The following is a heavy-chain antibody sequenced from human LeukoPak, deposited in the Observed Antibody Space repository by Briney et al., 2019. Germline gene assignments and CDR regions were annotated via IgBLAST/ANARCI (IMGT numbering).Heavy chain of an antibody. J-gene: IGHJ3*02. CDR3: ARRGYSGYGYDAFDI. Sequence: ASVKVSCKASGYSFTTFAMNWVRQAPGQGLEWMGWINPNSGGTNYAQKFQGRVTMTRDTSISTAYVELSRLRSDDTAVYYCARRGYSGYGYDAFDIWGQGTMVTVSS. D-gene: IGHD5-12*01. CDR2: INPNSGGT. V-gene: IGHV1-2*02. CDR1: GYSFTTFA.